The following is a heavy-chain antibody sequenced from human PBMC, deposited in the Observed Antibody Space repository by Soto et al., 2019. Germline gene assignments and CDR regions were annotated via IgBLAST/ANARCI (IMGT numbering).Heavy chain of an antibody. V-gene: IGHV3-48*02. CDR1: GFTFSSYS. CDR2: ISSSSSTI. J-gene: IGHJ6*02. D-gene: IGHD6-13*01. Sequence: GGSLRLSCAASGFTFSSYSMNWVRQAPGKGLEWVSYISSSSSTIYYADSVKGRFTISRDNAKNSLYLQMNSLRDEDTAVYYCARGEDSSSWYYDYYYGMTSGARGPRSPSP. CDR3: ARGEDSSSWYYDYYYGMTS.